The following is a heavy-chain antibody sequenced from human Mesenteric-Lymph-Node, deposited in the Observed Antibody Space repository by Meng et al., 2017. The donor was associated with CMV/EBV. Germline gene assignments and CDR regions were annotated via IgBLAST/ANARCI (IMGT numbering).Heavy chain of an antibody. J-gene: IGHJ4*02. CDR2: IKQDGSEK. Sequence: GGSLRLSCAASGFTFSSYWMSWVRQAPGKGLEWVANIKQDGSEKYYVDSVKGRFTISRDNAKNSLYLQMNSLRAEDTAVYYCARDRYYYDSSGYYREYYFDYWGQGTLVTVSS. CDR1: GFTFSSYW. CDR3: ARDRYYYDSSGYYREYYFDY. D-gene: IGHD3-22*01. V-gene: IGHV3-7*01.